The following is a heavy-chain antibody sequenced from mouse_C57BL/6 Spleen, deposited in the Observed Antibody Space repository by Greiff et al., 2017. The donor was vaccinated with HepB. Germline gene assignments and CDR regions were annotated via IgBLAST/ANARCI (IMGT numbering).Heavy chain of an antibody. D-gene: IGHD1-1*01. J-gene: IGHJ3*01. CDR1: GYTFTDYE. V-gene: IGHV1-15*01. CDR3: TRSGSYYYGSSLFAY. Sequence: VQLQQSGAELVRPGASVTLSCKASGYTFTDYEMHWVKQTPVHGLEWIGAIDPETGGTAYNQKFKGKAILTADKSSSTAYMELRSLTSEDSAVYYCTRSGSYYYGSSLFAYWGQGTLVTVSA. CDR2: IDPETGGT.